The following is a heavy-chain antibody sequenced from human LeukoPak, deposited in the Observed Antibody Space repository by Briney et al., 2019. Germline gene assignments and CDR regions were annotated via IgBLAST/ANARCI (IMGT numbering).Heavy chain of an antibody. CDR2: ISSSSSYI. Sequence: PGGTLTLSCAASGFTFSSYSMNWVRQAPGKGLAWVSSISSSSSYIYYADSVKGRFTISRDNAKNSLYLQMNSLRAEDTAVYYCARDYGESVFDYWGQGTLVTVSS. V-gene: IGHV3-21*01. CDR1: GFTFSSYS. D-gene: IGHD4-17*01. CDR3: ARDYGESVFDY. J-gene: IGHJ4*02.